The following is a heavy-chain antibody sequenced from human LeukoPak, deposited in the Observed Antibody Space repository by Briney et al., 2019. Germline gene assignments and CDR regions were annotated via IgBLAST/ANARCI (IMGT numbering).Heavy chain of an antibody. J-gene: IGHJ4*02. Sequence: PGGSLRLSCAASGFTFSSYWMSWVRQAPGKGLEWVANIKQDGSEKYYVDSVKGRFTISRDNAKNSLYLQMNSLRAEDTAVYYCARRAGAHSHPYDYWGQGTLVTVSS. V-gene: IGHV3-7*03. D-gene: IGHD4/OR15-4a*01. CDR2: IKQDGSEK. CDR3: ARRAGAHSHPYDY. CDR1: GFTFSSYW.